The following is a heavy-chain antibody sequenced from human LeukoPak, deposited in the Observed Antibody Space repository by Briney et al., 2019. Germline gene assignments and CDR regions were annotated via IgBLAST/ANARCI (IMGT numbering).Heavy chain of an antibody. Sequence: PGGSLRLSCAASGFTFSSYSMNWVRQAPGKGLEWVSSISSSSYIYYADSVKGRFTISRDNAENSLYLQMNSLRAEDTAVYYCARADWNDVRGDWGQGTLVTVSS. J-gene: IGHJ4*02. D-gene: IGHD1-1*01. CDR1: GFTFSSYS. CDR3: ARADWNDVRGD. CDR2: ISSSSYI. V-gene: IGHV3-21*01.